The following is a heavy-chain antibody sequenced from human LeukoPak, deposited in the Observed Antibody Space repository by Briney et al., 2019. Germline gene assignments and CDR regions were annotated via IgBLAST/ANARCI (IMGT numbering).Heavy chain of an antibody. D-gene: IGHD1-26*01. Sequence: RGSLRLSCVDSGFTFSNYWMSWVRQAPGKGLEWVANMNQDGSEKYYVDSVKGRFTISRDNAKNSLYLQMNSPRAEDTAIYYCARESHATFDYWGQGTLVIVSS. CDR2: MNQDGSEK. CDR3: ARESHATFDY. V-gene: IGHV3-7*01. J-gene: IGHJ4*02. CDR1: GFTFSNYW.